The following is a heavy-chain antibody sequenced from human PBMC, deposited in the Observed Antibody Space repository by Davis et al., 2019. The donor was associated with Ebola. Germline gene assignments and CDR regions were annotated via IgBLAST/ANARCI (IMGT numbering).Heavy chain of an antibody. Sequence: GESLKISCAASGFTFSTYSMSWVRQAPGKGLEWVSSISSDSDYIYYADSVKGRFTISRDNAKNSLHLQMDSLRVEDTAVYYCAGGESGWDASDIWGRGTMVTVSS. CDR1: GFTFSTYS. CDR2: ISSDSDYI. J-gene: IGHJ3*02. CDR3: AGGESGWDASDI. V-gene: IGHV3-21*01. D-gene: IGHD6-19*01.